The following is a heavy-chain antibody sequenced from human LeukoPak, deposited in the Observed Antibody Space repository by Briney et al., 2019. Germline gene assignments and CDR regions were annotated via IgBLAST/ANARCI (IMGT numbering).Heavy chain of an antibody. CDR1: GGSFSGYY. D-gene: IGHD1-26*01. Sequence: PSETLSLTCAVYGGSFSGYYWSWIRQPPGKGLEWIGEINHSGSTNYNPSLKSRVTISVDTSKNQFSLKLSSVTAADTAVYYCAKDPYGLLRFDYWGQGTLVTVSS. J-gene: IGHJ4*02. V-gene: IGHV4-34*01. CDR2: INHSGST. CDR3: AKDPYGLLRFDY.